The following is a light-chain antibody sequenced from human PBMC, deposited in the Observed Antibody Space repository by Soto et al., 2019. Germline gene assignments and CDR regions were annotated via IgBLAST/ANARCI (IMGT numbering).Light chain of an antibody. CDR2: GAY. CDR1: QSVSSSY. CDR3: HQYDNWPKT. Sequence: EIVLTQSPGTLSLSAGERCTVSCMAIQSVSSSYLAWYQQKPGQATRLLIYGAYTRATGTTARFSGSGSWTEFTLTISSLQSEDFGVYYCHQYDNWPKTVGQGTKVEIK. J-gene: IGKJ1*01. V-gene: IGKV3-15*01.